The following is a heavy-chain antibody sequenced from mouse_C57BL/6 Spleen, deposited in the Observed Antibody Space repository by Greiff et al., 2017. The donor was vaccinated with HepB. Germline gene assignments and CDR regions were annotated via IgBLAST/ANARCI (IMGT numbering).Heavy chain of an antibody. Sequence: EVKLVESGGGLVKPGGSLKLSCAASGFTFSSYAMSWVRQTPEKWLEWVATISDGGSYTYYPDNVKGRFTISRDNAKNNLYLQMSHLKSEDTAMYYCARELVFAYWGQGTLVTVSA. D-gene: IGHD4-1*01. J-gene: IGHJ3*01. CDR3: ARELVFAY. V-gene: IGHV5-4*03. CDR2: ISDGGSYT. CDR1: GFTFSSYA.